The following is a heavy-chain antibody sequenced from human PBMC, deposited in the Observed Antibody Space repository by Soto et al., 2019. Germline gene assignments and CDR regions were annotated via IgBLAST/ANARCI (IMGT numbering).Heavy chain of an antibody. CDR1: GFTFSDAW. Sequence: GSLRLSCAASGFTFSDAWINWVRQAPGKGLEWVGRIKSKIDGGTTDFAAPVKGRFATSRDDSRDMVYMEMYSLKTDDTAVYYCTTDSLFTGQLVRMDNWGHGTLVTV. V-gene: IGHV3-15*07. J-gene: IGHJ4*01. CDR3: TTDSLFTGQLVRMDN. CDR2: IKSKIDGGTT. D-gene: IGHD3-9*01.